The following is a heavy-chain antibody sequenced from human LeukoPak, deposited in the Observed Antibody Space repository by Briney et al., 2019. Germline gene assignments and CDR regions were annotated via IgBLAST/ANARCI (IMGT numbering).Heavy chain of an antibody. J-gene: IGHJ4*02. CDR1: GFTFTDYY. D-gene: IGHD2-15*01. Sequence: GGSLRLSCAASGFTFTDYYMSWIRQAPGKGLEWVSYITNSGTTIYYADSVKGRFTISRDNSKNTLYLQMNSLRAEDTAVYYCAKDRGVGYCSGGSCYEYDYWGQGTLVTVSS. CDR3: AKDRGVGYCSGGSCYEYDY. CDR2: ITNSGTTI. V-gene: IGHV3-11*01.